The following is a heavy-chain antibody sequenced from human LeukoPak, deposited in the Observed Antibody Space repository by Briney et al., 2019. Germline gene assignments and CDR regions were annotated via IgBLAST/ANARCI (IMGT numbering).Heavy chain of an antibody. CDR3: GRGQWQELHDY. D-gene: IGHD6-19*01. Sequence: ASVKVSCKASGYTFTSYYMHWVRQAPGQGLEWMGIINPSGGSTSYAQKFQGRVTMTRDTSISTAYMELNRLTSDDTAVYYCGRGQWQELHDYWGQGTLVTVSS. CDR2: INPSGGST. V-gene: IGHV1-46*01. CDR1: GYTFTSYY. J-gene: IGHJ4*02.